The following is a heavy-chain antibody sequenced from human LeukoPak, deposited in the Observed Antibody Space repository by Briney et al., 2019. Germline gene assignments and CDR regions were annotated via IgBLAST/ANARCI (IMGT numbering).Heavy chain of an antibody. CDR2: IYYSGST. Sequence: SQTLSLTCTVSGGSISSGGYYWSWIRQHPGKGLEWVGYIYYSGSTYYNPSLKSRVTISVDTSKNQFSLKLSSLTAADTAVYYCARDVVGDTAMPRGMFDYWGQGTLVTVSS. CDR3: ARDVVGDTAMPRGMFDY. J-gene: IGHJ4*02. V-gene: IGHV4-31*03. D-gene: IGHD5-18*01. CDR1: GGSISSGGYY.